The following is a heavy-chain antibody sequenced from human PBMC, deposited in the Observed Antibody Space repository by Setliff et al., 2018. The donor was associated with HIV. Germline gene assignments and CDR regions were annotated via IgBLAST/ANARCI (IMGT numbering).Heavy chain of an antibody. Sequence: LRLSCAASGFTFSSHWMVWVRQAPGKGLVWVSRISPDGSVINYAGSVKGRFTISRDNAKNTLYLQMNGLRAEDTAVYYCARDYVWGRRAFDIWGPGTMVTVS. V-gene: IGHV3-74*01. CDR1: GFTFSSHW. D-gene: IGHD3-16*01. J-gene: IGHJ3*02. CDR3: ARDYVWGRRAFDI. CDR2: ISPDGSVI.